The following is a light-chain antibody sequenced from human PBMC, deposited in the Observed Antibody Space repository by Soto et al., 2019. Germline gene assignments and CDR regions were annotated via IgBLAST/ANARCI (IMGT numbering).Light chain of an antibody. CDR1: QGIRNE. J-gene: IGKJ1*01. CDR2: AAS. CDR3: LQDYNFPRA. V-gene: IGKV1-6*01. Sequence: SLAASVGGGVTITCRATQGIRNELGWYQQKPGKAPKLLIYAASSLQSGVPSRFSGSASGTDFTLTISSLQPEDFATYYCLQDYNFPRAFGQVTKVDIK.